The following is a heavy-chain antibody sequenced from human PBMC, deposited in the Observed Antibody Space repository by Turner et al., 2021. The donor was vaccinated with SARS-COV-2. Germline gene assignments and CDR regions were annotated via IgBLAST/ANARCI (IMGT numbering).Heavy chain of an antibody. J-gene: IGHJ5*02. D-gene: IGHD3-3*01. Sequence: QVQLQESGPGLVKPSETLSLTCTVSGGSLSNYFWSWIRQPAGKGLVWIGRIYTSRLTDYNPYLKSRVTMSVDTSKNKLSLRLTSVTAADTAVYYCTRVPSGGWFDPWGQGTLVSVSS. CDR3: TRVPSGGWFDP. V-gene: IGHV4-4*07. CDR2: IYTSRLT. CDR1: GGSLSNYF.